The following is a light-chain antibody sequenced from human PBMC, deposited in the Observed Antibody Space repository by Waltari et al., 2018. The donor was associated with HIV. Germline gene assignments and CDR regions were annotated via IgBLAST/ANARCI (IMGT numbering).Light chain of an antibody. CDR3: CAYAGSTTYVI. V-gene: IGLV2-23*02. CDR1: SSDVGGYNL. CDR2: AVS. Sequence: QSALTQPASVSGSPGQSLTLSCTGTSSDVGGYNLVSCYQQHPGKAPKLMIYAVSKRPSGVSNRFSGSKSGNTASLTISGLQAEDEADYYCCAYAGSTTYVIFGGGTKLTVL. J-gene: IGLJ2*01.